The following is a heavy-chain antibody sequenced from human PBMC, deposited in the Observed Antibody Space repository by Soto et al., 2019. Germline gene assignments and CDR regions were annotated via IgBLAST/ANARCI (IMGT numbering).Heavy chain of an antibody. D-gene: IGHD3-10*01. CDR3: ARGRGVLLFDY. Sequence: SETLSLTCAVYGGSFSGYYWSWIRQPPGKGLEWIGEINHSGSTNYNPSLKSRATISVDTSKNQFSLKLSSVTAADTAVYYCARGRGVLLFDYWGQGTLVTVSS. J-gene: IGHJ4*02. CDR1: GGSFSGYY. CDR2: INHSGST. V-gene: IGHV4-34*01.